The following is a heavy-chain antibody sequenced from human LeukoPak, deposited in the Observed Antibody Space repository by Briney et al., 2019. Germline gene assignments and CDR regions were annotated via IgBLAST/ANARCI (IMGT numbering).Heavy chain of an antibody. V-gene: IGHV3-33*01. CDR3: ARDMGRAWYGPPDY. J-gene: IGHJ4*02. CDR2: IWNDGSET. D-gene: IGHD6-13*01. CDR1: GFIFSNYG. Sequence: GRSLRLSCAASGFIFSNYGMHWVRQAPGKRLEWVAVIWNDGSETFHADSVKGRFRIAGDNSKNTLYLQMNSLRAEDTAVYFCARDMGRAWYGPPDYWGQGTLVTVSS.